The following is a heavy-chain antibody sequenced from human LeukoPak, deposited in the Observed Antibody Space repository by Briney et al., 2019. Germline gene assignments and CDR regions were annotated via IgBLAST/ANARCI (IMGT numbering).Heavy chain of an antibody. D-gene: IGHD1-7*01. V-gene: IGHV1-18*04. CDR1: GYIFTRTG. J-gene: IGHJ4*02. CDR2: ISPYNDNT. CDR3: ARGGKYNWNYVKSDY. Sequence: ASVKVSCKASGYIFTRTGINWVRQAPGQGLEWMGWISPYNDNTKYAQKFQGRVTMTTDTSTSTAYMELRSLKSDDTAVYYCARGGKYNWNYVKSDYWGQGTLVTVSS.